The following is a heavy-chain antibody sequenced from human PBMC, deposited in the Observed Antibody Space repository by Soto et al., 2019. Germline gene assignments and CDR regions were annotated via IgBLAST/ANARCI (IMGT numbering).Heavy chain of an antibody. CDR3: VRGMNPLF. V-gene: IGHV3-21*06. J-gene: IGHJ4*01. Sequence: LRLSCAASGFTLRTYTMNWVRQAPGKGLEWVSSISISSSDRYYADSVRGRFTISRDNAKNALYLQMNSLRADDTAVYFCVRGMNPLFGGQGTLVTVSS. CDR2: ISISSSDR. CDR1: GFTLRTYT.